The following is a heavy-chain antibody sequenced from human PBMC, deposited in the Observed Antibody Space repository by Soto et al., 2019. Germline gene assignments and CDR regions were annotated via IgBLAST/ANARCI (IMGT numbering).Heavy chain of an antibody. CDR2: ISSSSSNK. J-gene: IGHJ5*02. CDR1: GFTFSSYS. D-gene: IGHD6-19*01. CDR3: ARDRVTSGWYAGGWFDP. V-gene: IGHV3-21*01. Sequence: EVQLVESGGGLVKPGGSLRLSCAASGFTFSSYSMNWVRQAPGKGLEWVSCISSSSSNKYYADSVKGRFTISRDNAQNSLYLQMNSLRAEDTAVYYCARDRVTSGWYAGGWFDPWGQGTRVTVSS.